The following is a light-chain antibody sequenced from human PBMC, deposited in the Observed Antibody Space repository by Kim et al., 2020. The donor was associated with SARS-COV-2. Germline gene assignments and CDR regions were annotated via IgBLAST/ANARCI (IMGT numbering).Light chain of an antibody. CDR3: QQSYRPPLT. CDR1: QNIKRF. V-gene: IGKV1-39*01. J-gene: IGKJ5*01. CDR2: AAT. Sequence: ASVGGRVTIICRASQNIKRFVEWYQQKPGNAPTLLIYAATSLPDGVPPRFSGAGAETEFTLTISSLQPEDIATYYCQQSYRPPLTFGQGTRLDIK.